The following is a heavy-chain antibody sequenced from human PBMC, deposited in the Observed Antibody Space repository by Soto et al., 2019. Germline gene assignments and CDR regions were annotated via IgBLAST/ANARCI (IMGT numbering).Heavy chain of an antibody. CDR3: ARGLTYFDTRWAY. Sequence: LETLSLTCTVSGGSISHYYWSWIRQPPGKGLEWIGYIDYSGSTNYNPSLKSRVTISVDSSKNQFSLKLTSLTAADTAVYFCARGLTYFDTRWAYWGQGTLVTVS. D-gene: IGHD3-9*01. CDR2: IDYSGST. CDR1: GGSISHYY. J-gene: IGHJ4*02. V-gene: IGHV4-59*01.